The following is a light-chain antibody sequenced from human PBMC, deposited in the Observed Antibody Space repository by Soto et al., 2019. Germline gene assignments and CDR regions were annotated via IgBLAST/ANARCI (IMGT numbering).Light chain of an antibody. Sequence: QSVLAQPPSVSGAPGPRVSISCAGTSSNIGAGYDVHWYQQFPGTDPKLLMSSNNNRPPGVPDRFSGSKSGTSASLAITGLQAEDEADYYCQSYDTTLSGRVFGGGTKLTVL. J-gene: IGLJ3*02. CDR3: QSYDTTLSGRV. CDR2: SNN. CDR1: SSNIGAGYD. V-gene: IGLV1-40*01.